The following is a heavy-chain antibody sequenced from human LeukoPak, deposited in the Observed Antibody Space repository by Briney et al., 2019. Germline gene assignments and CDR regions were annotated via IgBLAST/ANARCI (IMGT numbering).Heavy chain of an antibody. CDR3: ARWGYSSGWYTFDY. CDR2: IDWDDDK. D-gene: IGHD6-19*01. J-gene: IGHJ4*02. CDR1: GFSLSTSGMC. Sequence: SGPTLVNPTQTLTLTGTFSGFSLSTSGMCVSWIRQPPGKALEWLALIDWDDDKYYSTTLKTRLTISKDTSKNQVVLTMTNMDPVDTATYYCARWGYSSGWYTFDYWGQGTLVTVSS. V-gene: IGHV2-70*01.